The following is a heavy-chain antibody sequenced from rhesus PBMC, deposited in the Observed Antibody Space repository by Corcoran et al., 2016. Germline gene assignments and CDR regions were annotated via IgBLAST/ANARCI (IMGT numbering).Heavy chain of an antibody. D-gene: IGHD5-24*01. Sequence: EVQLVESGGGLAKPGGSLRLFCAASGFAVSSYCMNWVRRAPGKGQEWVSALNNGGGNTYNTDSEKGPFTMSSDNSKNTPSLQMNRLRAEDTAEYYGAKSPYSGYSLWGCYGLDSWGQGVVVTVPS. CDR3: AKSPYSGYSLWGCYGLDS. V-gene: IGHV3S25*01. J-gene: IGHJ6*01. CDR2: LNNGGGNT. CDR1: GFAVSSYC.